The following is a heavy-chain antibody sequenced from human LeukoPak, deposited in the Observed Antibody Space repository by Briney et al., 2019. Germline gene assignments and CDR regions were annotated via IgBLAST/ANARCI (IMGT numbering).Heavy chain of an antibody. CDR2: IYSGGST. V-gene: IGHV3-53*01. Sequence: GGSLRLSCAASGFTVSSNYMSWVRQAPGKGLEWVSVIYSGGSTYYADSVKGRFTISRDNSKNTLYLQMNSLRAEDTAVYYCARVGMVTVTTSLYGMDVWGQGTTVTVSS. CDR1: GFTVSSNY. D-gene: IGHD4-17*01. J-gene: IGHJ6*02. CDR3: ARVGMVTVTTSLYGMDV.